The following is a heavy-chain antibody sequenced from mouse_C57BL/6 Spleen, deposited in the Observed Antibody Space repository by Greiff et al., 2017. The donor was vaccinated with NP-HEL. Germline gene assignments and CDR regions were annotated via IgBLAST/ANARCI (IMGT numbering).Heavy chain of an antibody. CDR2: INPGSGGT. CDR3: ARGDYYGSSFDY. Sequence: VQLQQSGAELVRPGTSVKVSCKASGYAFTNYLIEWVKQRPGQGLEWIGVINPGSGGTNYNEKFKGKATLTADKSSSTAYMQLSSLTSEDSAVYFCARGDYYGSSFDYWGQSTTLTVSS. V-gene: IGHV1-54*01. CDR1: GYAFTNYL. D-gene: IGHD1-1*01. J-gene: IGHJ2*01.